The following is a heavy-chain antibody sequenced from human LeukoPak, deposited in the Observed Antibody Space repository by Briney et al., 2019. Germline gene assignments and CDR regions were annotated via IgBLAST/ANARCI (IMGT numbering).Heavy chain of an antibody. CDR2: IKQDGSEK. V-gene: IGHV3-7*01. CDR1: GFTFSSYW. CDR3: ARRGSFDY. D-gene: IGHD3-16*01. Sequence: PGGSLRLSCAAYGFTFSSYWMSWVRQAPGKGLEWVANIKQDGSEKYYVDSVKGRFTISRDNAKNSLYLQMNSLRAEDTAVYYCARRGSFDYWGQGTLVTVSS. J-gene: IGHJ4*02.